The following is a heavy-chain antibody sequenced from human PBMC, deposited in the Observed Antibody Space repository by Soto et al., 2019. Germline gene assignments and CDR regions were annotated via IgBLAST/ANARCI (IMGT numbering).Heavy chain of an antibody. CDR3: ARVVVAAAGDNWFDP. V-gene: IGHV4-59*01. D-gene: IGHD6-13*01. CDR2: IYYSGST. Sequence: QVQLQESGPGLVKPSETLSLTCTASGGSISSYYWSWIRQPPGKGLEWIGYIYYSGSTNYNPSLKSRVTISVDTSKNQFSLELSCVTAADTAVYYCARVVVAAAGDNWFDPWGQGTLVTVSS. CDR1: GGSISSYY. J-gene: IGHJ5*02.